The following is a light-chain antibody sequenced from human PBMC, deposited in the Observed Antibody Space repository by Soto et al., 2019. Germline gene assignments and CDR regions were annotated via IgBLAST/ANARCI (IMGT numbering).Light chain of an antibody. J-gene: IGKJ2*01. V-gene: IGKV1-6*01. CDR1: QGIRYD. Sequence: AIQMTQSPSSLSASVGDRVTITCRASQGIRYDLGWYQQKPGKAPKLLIYAASSLQSGVPSRFSGSGSGTDFTLTISSLQPEDFAPYYCLQDYHYTYNFGQGTKLEIK. CDR2: AAS. CDR3: LQDYHYTYN.